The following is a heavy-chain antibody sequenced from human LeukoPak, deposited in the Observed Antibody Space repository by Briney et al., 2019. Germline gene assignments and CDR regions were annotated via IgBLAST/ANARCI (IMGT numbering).Heavy chain of an antibody. CDR3: ARGGAYGSGNHYRGGAFDI. J-gene: IGHJ3*02. D-gene: IGHD3-10*01. CDR1: GFSVSDNY. Sequence: GGSLRLSCATSGFSVSDNYMTWVRQAPGKGLEWVSVIYRGGSTYYADSVKGRFTISRDNSKNMVYLQMNSLRVEDTAVYYCARGGAYGSGNHYRGGAFDIWGQATMVTVSS. CDR2: IYRGGST. V-gene: IGHV3-53*01.